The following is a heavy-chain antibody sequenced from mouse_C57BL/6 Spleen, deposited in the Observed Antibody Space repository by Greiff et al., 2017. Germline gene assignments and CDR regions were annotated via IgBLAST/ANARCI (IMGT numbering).Heavy chain of an antibody. CDR3: TTDYYGSSGAWFAY. CDR2: IDPEDGDT. V-gene: IGHV14-1*01. Sequence: VQLQQSGAELVRPGASVKLSCTASGFNIKDYYMHWVKQRPEQGLEWIGRIDPEDGDTEYAPKFQGKATMTADTSSNTAYLQLSSLTSEDTAVYYCTTDYYGSSGAWFAYWGQGTLVTVSA. J-gene: IGHJ3*01. D-gene: IGHD1-1*01. CDR1: GFNIKDYY.